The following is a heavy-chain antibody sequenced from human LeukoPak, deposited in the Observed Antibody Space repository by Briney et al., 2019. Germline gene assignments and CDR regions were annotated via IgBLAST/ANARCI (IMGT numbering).Heavy chain of an antibody. CDR3: ATRVTAGN. Sequence: GGSRRLSCAASGFTFYLYEMNWVRQAPGKGLEWVSYISGSGSSIYYADSVKGRFTISRDNSKNTLFLQMNSLRVEDTAVYYCATRVTAGNWGQGTLVTVSS. V-gene: IGHV3-48*03. J-gene: IGHJ4*02. CDR2: ISGSGSSI. CDR1: GFTFYLYE. D-gene: IGHD2-2*01.